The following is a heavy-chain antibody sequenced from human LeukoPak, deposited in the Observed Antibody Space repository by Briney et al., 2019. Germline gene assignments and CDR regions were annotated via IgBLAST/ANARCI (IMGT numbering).Heavy chain of an antibody. CDR3: ARHGGTRVTLVEVYYFDY. Sequence: GSLRLSCAASGFTFSSYSMNWVRQAPGKGLEWIGYIYYSGSTYYNPSLKSRVTISVDTSKNQFSLKLSSVTAADTAVYYCARHGGTRVTLVEVYYFDYWGQGTLVTVSS. J-gene: IGHJ4*02. CDR1: GFTFSSYS. V-gene: IGHV4-59*08. D-gene: IGHD4-11*01. CDR2: IYYSGST.